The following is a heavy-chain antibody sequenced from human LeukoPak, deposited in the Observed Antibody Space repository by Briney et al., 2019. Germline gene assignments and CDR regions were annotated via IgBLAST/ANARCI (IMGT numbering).Heavy chain of an antibody. J-gene: IGHJ4*02. CDR3: AKSTLPYYYDSSGYYFDY. CDR2: ISAYNGNT. D-gene: IGHD3-22*01. CDR1: GYTFTSYG. Sequence: GASVKVSCEASGYTFTSYGISWVRQAPGQGLEWMGWISAYNGNTNYAQKLQGRVTMTTDTSTSTAYMELRSLRSDDTAVYYCAKSTLPYYYDSSGYYFDYWGQGTLVTVSS. V-gene: IGHV1-18*01.